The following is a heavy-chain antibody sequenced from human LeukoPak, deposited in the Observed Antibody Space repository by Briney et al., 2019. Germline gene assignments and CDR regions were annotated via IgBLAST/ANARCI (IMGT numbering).Heavy chain of an antibody. Sequence: ASVKVSCKASGYTFTSYDINWVRQATGQGLEWMGWMNPNSGNTGYAQKFLGRVTMTRNTSISTAYLELSSLRSEDTAVYYCARVRYVEMATIKDYWGQGTLVTVSS. V-gene: IGHV1-8*01. CDR2: MNPNSGNT. J-gene: IGHJ4*02. CDR1: GYTFTSYD. CDR3: ARVRYVEMATIKDY. D-gene: IGHD5-24*01.